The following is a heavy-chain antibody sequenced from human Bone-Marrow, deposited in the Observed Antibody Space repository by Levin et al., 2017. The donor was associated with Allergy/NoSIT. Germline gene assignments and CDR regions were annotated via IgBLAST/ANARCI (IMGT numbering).Heavy chain of an antibody. V-gene: IGHV3-48*03. Sequence: LSLTCAASGFTFSFYEMNWVRQAPGKGLEWVSYISISGSTIYYADSVKGRFTISRDNAKNSLYLQMNSLRVEDTAIYFCASGGYLQPRSLGDAFDIWGQGTMVTVSS. D-gene: IGHD6-19*01. J-gene: IGHJ3*02. CDR3: ASGGYLQPRSLGDAFDI. CDR2: ISISGSTI. CDR1: GFTFSFYE.